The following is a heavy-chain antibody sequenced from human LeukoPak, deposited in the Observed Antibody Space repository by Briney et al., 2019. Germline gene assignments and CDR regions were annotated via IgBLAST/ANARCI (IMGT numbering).Heavy chain of an antibody. D-gene: IGHD6-13*01. V-gene: IGHV3-7*03. CDR3: ARDLSSRDGY. Sequence: GSLRLSCAASGFTFSNYWMSWVRQAPGKGLEWVASMKEDGSRQYYVDSVKGRFTISRDNAMNSLYLQMNSLRAEDTAVYYCARDLSSRDGYWGQGTLVSVSS. J-gene: IGHJ4*02. CDR2: MKEDGSRQ. CDR1: GFTFSNYW.